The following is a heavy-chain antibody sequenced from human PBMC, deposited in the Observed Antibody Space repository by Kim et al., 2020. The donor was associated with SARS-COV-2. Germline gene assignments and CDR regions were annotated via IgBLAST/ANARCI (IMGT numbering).Heavy chain of an antibody. CDR3: ARDFDWESGL. J-gene: IGHJ4*02. Sequence: GGSLRLSCAASGFTLGTFCIHWVRQSPGKGLLWVSRSCGDGTPVTYADSLKDRVTVSRDSAKNTVYLQLNSLRVEDTAVYYCARDFDWESGLWGQGTLVTVSS. CDR1: GFTLGTFC. CDR2: SCGDGTPV. D-gene: IGHD3-9*01. V-gene: IGHV3-74*01.